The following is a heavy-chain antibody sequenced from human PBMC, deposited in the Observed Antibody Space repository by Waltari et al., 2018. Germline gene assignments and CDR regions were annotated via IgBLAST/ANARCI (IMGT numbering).Heavy chain of an antibody. CDR1: GGTFSSYA. D-gene: IGHD2-15*01. CDR3: ARDRGYCSGGSCPRGFDY. CDR2: ISPSFGTA. V-gene: IGHV1-69*13. Sequence: QVQLVQSGAEVKKPGSSVKVSCKASGGTFSSYAISWVRQAPGQGLEWMGGISPSFGTANYAQKFQGRVTITADESTSTAYMELSSLRSEDTAVYYCARDRGYCSGGSCPRGFDYWGQGTLVTVSS. J-gene: IGHJ4*02.